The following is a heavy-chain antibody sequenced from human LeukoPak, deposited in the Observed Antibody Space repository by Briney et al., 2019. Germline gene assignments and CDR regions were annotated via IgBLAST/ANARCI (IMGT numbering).Heavy chain of an antibody. D-gene: IGHD3-22*01. CDR1: GYTFTSYG. V-gene: IGHV1-18*01. CDR3: ARGHYYDSSGYRNNWFDP. J-gene: IGHJ5*02. Sequence: ASVKVSCKASGYTFTSYGISWVRQAPGQGLEWMGWISAYNGNTNYAQKLQGRVTMTTDTSTSTACMELRSLRSDDTAVYYCARGHYYDSSGYRNNWFDPWGQGTLVTVSS. CDR2: ISAYNGNT.